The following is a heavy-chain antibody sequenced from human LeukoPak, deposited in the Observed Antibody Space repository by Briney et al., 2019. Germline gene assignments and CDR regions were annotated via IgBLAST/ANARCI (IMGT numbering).Heavy chain of an antibody. D-gene: IGHD5-24*01. CDR1: GYSFTSHY. CDR3: ARCCRDGYRTRKGFDY. Sequence: GASVKVSCKASGYSFTSHYMHWVRQAPGQGLEWLGLINPSGSSTLYAQKFQGRVTITADKSTSTAYMELSSLRSEDTAVYYCARCCRDGYRTRKGFDYWGQGTLVTVSS. J-gene: IGHJ4*02. CDR2: INPSGSST. V-gene: IGHV1-46*01.